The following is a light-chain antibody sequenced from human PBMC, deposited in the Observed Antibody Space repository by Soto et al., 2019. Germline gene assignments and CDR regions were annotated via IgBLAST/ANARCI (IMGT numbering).Light chain of an antibody. J-gene: IGKJ2*01. CDR1: QSLLHSNGYNY. CDR3: MQALQTPYT. Sequence: DIVMTQSPLSLPVTPGEPASISCRSSQSLLHSNGYNYLDWYLQKPGQSPQILIYLRSNRASGVPDKFSGRGSSTDFTLKISRVEAEDVGVYYCMQALQTPYTFGQVTKLEIK. CDR2: LRS. V-gene: IGKV2-28*01.